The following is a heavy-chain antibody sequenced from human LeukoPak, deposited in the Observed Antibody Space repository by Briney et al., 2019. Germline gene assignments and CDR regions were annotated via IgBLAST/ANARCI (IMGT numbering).Heavy chain of an antibody. V-gene: IGHV4-34*01. CDR2: INHSGST. D-gene: IGHD6-19*01. Sequence: KSSETLSLTCTVSGGSISSYYWSWIRQPPGKGLEWIGEINHSGSTNYNPSLKSRVTISVDTSKNQFSLKLSSVTAADTAVYYCARGGIAVAAPDYWGQGTLVTVSS. CDR3: ARGGIAVAAPDY. J-gene: IGHJ4*02. CDR1: GGSISSYY.